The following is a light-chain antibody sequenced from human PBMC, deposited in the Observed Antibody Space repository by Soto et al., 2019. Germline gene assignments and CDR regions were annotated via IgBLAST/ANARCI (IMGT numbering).Light chain of an antibody. CDR1: SGNIASNY. Sequence: NFMLTQPHSVSESPGKTVTISCTRSSGNIASNYVQWYQQRPGSAPTPVIYEDSQRPSGVPDRFSGSIDSSSNSASLTISRLKTEDEADYYCQSFDISNVVFGGGTKLTVL. CDR2: EDS. V-gene: IGLV6-57*04. CDR3: QSFDISNVV. J-gene: IGLJ2*01.